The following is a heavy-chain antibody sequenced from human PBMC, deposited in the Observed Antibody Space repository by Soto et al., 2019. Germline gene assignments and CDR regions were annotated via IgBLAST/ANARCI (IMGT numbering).Heavy chain of an antibody. J-gene: IGHJ4*02. CDR3: ARVGFCGGDCYPPGYFDY. Sequence: SETLSLTCTVSGGSITSSYWSWIRQPPGKGLEWIGYIYHSGSTNHNPSLKSRVTLSIDTSKKHVSLKLTSVTAADTAVYYCARVGFCGGDCYPPGYFDYWRQGTLVTVSS. CDR1: GGSITSSY. V-gene: IGHV4-59*01. CDR2: IYHSGST. D-gene: IGHD2-21*02.